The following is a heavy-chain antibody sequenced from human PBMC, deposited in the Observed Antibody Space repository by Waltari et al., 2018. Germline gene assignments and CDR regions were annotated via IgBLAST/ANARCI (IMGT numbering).Heavy chain of an antibody. CDR1: GFNFINAW. CDR2: IKSKTSGGTA. Sequence: EVQVVESGGGSAQPGGSLRLSRTASGFNFINAWVSWFGQAPGKGLEWVGRIKSKTSGGTADYAAPVEGRFTISKDDSMNTVYLEMSSLKTEDTAIYYCTADAPEVGQGELDYWGQGTLVTVSS. V-gene: IGHV3-15*01. J-gene: IGHJ4*02. D-gene: IGHD1-26*01. CDR3: TADAPEVGQGELDY.